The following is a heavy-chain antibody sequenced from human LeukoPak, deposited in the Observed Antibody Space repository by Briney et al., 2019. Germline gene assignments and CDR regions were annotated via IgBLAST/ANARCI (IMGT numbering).Heavy chain of an antibody. CDR3: AREPYSSGWLVSGMDV. Sequence: SETLSLTCTVSGGSISSYSWSWIRQPPGKGLEWIGYIYYSGSTNYNPSLKSRVTISVDTSKNQFSLKLSSVTAADTAVYYCAREPYSSGWLVSGMDVWGQGTTVTVSS. D-gene: IGHD6-19*01. CDR2: IYYSGST. J-gene: IGHJ6*02. CDR1: GGSISSYS. V-gene: IGHV4-59*12.